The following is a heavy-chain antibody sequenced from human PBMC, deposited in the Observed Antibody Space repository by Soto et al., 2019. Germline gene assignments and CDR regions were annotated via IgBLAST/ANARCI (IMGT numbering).Heavy chain of an antibody. CDR1: GFCFSNYW. D-gene: IGHD3-10*01. CDR2: VDSDGTTT. J-gene: IGHJ4*02. V-gene: IGHV3-74*01. CDR3: ARGAFRAYYFDD. Sequence: GGSLRLSCAASGFCFSNYWIHWVRQDPGKGLVWVSRVDSDGTTTNYADSVKGRFTISRDNARNTVYLQMNSLRAEDTAIYYCARGAFRAYYFDDWGLGTLVTVSS.